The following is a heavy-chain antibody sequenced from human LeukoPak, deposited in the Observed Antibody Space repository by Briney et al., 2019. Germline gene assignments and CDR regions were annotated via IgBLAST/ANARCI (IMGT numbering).Heavy chain of an antibody. J-gene: IGHJ5*02. CDR2: NT. CDR3: AAGDTNCSSTSCYFRGFDP. V-gene: IGHV1-58*01. Sequence: NTNYAQKFQERFTITRDMSTSTAYMELSSLRSEDTAVYYCAAGDTNCSSTSCYFRGFDPWGQGTLVTVSS. D-gene: IGHD2-2*01.